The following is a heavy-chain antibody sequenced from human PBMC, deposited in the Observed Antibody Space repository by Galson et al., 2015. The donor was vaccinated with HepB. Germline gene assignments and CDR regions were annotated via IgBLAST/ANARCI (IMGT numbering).Heavy chain of an antibody. CDR2: TYYRSKWYN. D-gene: IGHD3-10*01. J-gene: IGHJ3*02. V-gene: IGHV6-1*01. Sequence: CAISGDSVSSNSAAWNWIRQSPSRGLEWLGRTYYRSKWYNDYAVSVKSRITINPDTSKNQFSLQLNSVTPEDTAVYYCARDLYYYGSGNHRGAFDIWGQGTMVTVSS. CDR3: ARDLYYYGSGNHRGAFDI. CDR1: GDSVSSNSAA.